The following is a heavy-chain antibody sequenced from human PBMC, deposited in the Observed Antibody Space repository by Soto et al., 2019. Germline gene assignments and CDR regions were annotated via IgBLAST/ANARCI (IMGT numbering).Heavy chain of an antibody. CDR2: IYYCGST. CDR1: GGYIRRSSYY. V-gene: IGHV4-39*01. J-gene: IGHJ5*02. Sequence: QLQLQESGPGLVKPSATLSLTCTVSGGYIRRSSYYWGWIRQPPGKGLEWIGCIYYCGSTYYNPSHKSRVTISVDTSKNQCSLKLSSVTAADTAVYYGARHPFHDYGDKEFDPWCEGTLVTVSS. D-gene: IGHD4-17*01. CDR3: ARHPFHDYGDKEFDP.